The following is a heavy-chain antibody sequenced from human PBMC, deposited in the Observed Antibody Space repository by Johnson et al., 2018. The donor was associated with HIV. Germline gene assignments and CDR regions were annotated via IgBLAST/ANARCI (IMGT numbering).Heavy chain of an antibody. J-gene: IGHJ3*02. V-gene: IGHV3-30-3*01. D-gene: IGHD5-24*01. CDR1: GFALSHYA. CDR3: AREREGSQAIDGFDI. CDR2: VSYHGSNK. Sequence: QVQLVESGGGLVQPGGSLRLSCAASGFALSHYAMHWVRQTQGKGLEWVAVVSYHGSNKYYADSVKGRFTISRDNSKNTLYMQMNSLRAEDTAVYYCAREREGSQAIDGFDIWGQGTMVTVSS.